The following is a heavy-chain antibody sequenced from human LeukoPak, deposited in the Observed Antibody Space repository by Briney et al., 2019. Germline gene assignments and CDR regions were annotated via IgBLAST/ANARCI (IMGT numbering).Heavy chain of an antibody. CDR3: ARGTSFQF. Sequence: SGTLSLTRIVSGDSMNNYYWNWIRQPAGEGLEWIGRIYTNGNTNYNPSLKTRANISLDKSKNEFSLRLTSLTAADTAVYYCARGTSFQFWGQGTLVRVSA. V-gene: IGHV4-4*07. CDR2: IYTNGNT. CDR1: GDSMNNYY. D-gene: IGHD3-16*01. J-gene: IGHJ4*02.